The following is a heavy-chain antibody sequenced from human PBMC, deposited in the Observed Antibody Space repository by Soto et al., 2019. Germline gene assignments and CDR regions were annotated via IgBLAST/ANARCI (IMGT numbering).Heavy chain of an antibody. CDR3: ARGATVGTTTGFFDY. Sequence: SETLSLTCTVSGGSISSSGYYWSWIRQHPGKGLEWIGYIYYSGNTHYNPSLRSRVIMSLITSKNQFTLKASDTAMYYCARGATVGTTTGFFDYWGQGALVTVSS. V-gene: IGHV4-31*03. CDR2: IYYSGNT. J-gene: IGHJ4*02. CDR1: GGSISSSGYY. D-gene: IGHD1-26*01.